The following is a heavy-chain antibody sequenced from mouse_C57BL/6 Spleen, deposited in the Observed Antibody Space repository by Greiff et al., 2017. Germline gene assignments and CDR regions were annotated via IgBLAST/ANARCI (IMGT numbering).Heavy chain of an antibody. V-gene: IGHV1-15*01. CDR1: GYTFTDYE. CDR2: IDPETGGT. Sequence: VQLQESGAELVRPGASVTLSCKASGYTFTDYEMHWVKQTPVHGLEWIGAIDPETGGTAYNQKFKGKAILTADKSSSTAYMELRSLTSEDSAVYYCTRGDLGSFHAMDYWGQGTSVTVSS. D-gene: IGHD1-1*01. CDR3: TRGDLGSFHAMDY. J-gene: IGHJ4*01.